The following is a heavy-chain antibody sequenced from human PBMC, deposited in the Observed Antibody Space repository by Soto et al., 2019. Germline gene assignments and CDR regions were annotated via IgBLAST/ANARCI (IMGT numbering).Heavy chain of an antibody. V-gene: IGHV4-31*03. Sequence: QVQLQESGPGLVKPSQTLSLTCTVSGGSIRNSGYYWSWIRPLPGTGLEWIGFISYSGSTDYAPSLKARLTMSVDTSKNQFSLNLCAVTAADTAVYYCGRDAVTKRDFYYYGMDVWGRGSTVTVSS. CDR3: GRDAVTKRDFYYYGMDV. CDR1: GGSIRNSGYY. D-gene: IGHD4-4*01. J-gene: IGHJ6*02. CDR2: ISYSGST.